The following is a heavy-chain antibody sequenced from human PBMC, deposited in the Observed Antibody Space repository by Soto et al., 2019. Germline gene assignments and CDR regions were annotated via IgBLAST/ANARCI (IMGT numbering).Heavy chain of an antibody. CDR1: GFTFSNYA. CDR2: FSSSGGGT. CDR3: TNANRYCSGANCFTFDY. D-gene: IGHD2-15*01. V-gene: IGHV3-23*01. Sequence: PGGSLRLSCTASGFTFSNYAMSWVRQAPGKGLEWVSTFSSSGGGTYYADSVKGRFTISRDNSKNTLYLQMNSLRAEDTAVYYYTNANRYCSGANCFTFDYWGMVTLVTVAS. J-gene: IGHJ4*02.